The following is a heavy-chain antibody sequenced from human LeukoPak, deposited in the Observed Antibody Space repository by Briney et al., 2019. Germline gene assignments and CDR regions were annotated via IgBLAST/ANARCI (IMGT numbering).Heavy chain of an antibody. J-gene: IGHJ4*02. Sequence: SETPSLTCTVSGGSISSYYWSWIRQPPGRGLEWIGYIYYSGSTNYNPSLKSRVTISVDTSKNQFSLKLSSVTAADTAVYYCARDLLNEGNHLDYWGQGTLVTVSS. CDR1: GGSISSYY. V-gene: IGHV4-59*12. CDR3: ARDLLNEGNHLDY. D-gene: IGHD4-23*01. CDR2: IYYSGST.